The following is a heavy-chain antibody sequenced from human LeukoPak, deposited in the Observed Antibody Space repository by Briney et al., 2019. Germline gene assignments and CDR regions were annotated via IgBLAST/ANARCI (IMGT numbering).Heavy chain of an antibody. V-gene: IGHV1-69*13. CDR1: GGTFSSYA. Sequence: PVKVSCKASGGTFSSYAISWVRQAPGQGLEWMGGIIPIFGTANYAQKFQGRVTITADESTSTAYMELSSLRSEDTAVYYCAREARYYDSSGYGYDAFDIWGQGTMVTVSS. J-gene: IGHJ3*02. CDR3: AREARYYDSSGYGYDAFDI. D-gene: IGHD3-22*01. CDR2: IIPIFGTA.